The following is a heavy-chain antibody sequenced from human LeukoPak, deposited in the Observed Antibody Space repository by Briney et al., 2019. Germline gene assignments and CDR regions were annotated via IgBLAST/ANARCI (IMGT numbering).Heavy chain of an antibody. V-gene: IGHV4-39*07. D-gene: IGHD3-10*01. CDR3: ARTWGYGPHYYFDY. Sequence: PSETLSLTCTVSGGSITTTPYYWAWIRQPPGKGLEWIGNIYSSGTTYYTPSLKSRVSISVDTSKNQFSLKLSSVTAADTAVYYCARTWGYGPHYYFDYWGQGTLVTVSS. CDR1: GGSITTTPYY. CDR2: IYSSGTT. J-gene: IGHJ4*02.